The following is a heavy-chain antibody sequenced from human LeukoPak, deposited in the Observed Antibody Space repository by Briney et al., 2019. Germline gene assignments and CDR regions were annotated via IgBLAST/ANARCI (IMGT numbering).Heavy chain of an antibody. CDR3: AKGSCGADCYPDS. D-gene: IGHD2-21*02. CDR2: ISWYSGSI. V-gene: IGHV3-9*01. Sequence: TGGSLRLSCAASGFSFDDFGMHWVRQAPGKGLEWASGISWYSGSIAYADSVKGRFTISRDNAKNSLFLQMSSLRTEDTAFYYCAKGSCGADCYPDSWGQGTLVTVSS. CDR1: GFSFDDFG. J-gene: IGHJ4*02.